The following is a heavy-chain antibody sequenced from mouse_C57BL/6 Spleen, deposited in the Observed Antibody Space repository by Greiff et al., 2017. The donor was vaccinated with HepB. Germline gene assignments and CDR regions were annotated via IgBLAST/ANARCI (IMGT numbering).Heavy chain of an antibody. Sequence: VHVKQSGPVLARPGASVKMSCKPSGYTFTSYWMHWVKQRPGQGLEWIGAIYPGNSDTSYNQKFKGKAKLTAVTSASTAYMELSSLTNEDSAVYYCTVDYSNPTPFAYWGQGTLVTVSA. CDR1: GYTFTSYW. V-gene: IGHV1-5*01. J-gene: IGHJ3*01. CDR2: IYPGNSDT. D-gene: IGHD2-5*01. CDR3: TVDYSNPTPFAY.